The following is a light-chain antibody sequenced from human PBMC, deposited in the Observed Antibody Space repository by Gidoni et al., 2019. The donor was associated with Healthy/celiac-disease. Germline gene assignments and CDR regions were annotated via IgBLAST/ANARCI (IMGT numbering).Light chain of an antibody. CDR2: QDS. Sequence: SYALTQPPSVSVSPGQTATITCSGDKLGYKYACWYQQKPGQSPVLVIYQDSKRPSGIPERFSGSNSGNTATLTISGTQAVDEADYYCQAWDSSTAVFGGGTKLTVL. CDR1: KLGYKY. V-gene: IGLV3-1*01. CDR3: QAWDSSTAV. J-gene: IGLJ2*01.